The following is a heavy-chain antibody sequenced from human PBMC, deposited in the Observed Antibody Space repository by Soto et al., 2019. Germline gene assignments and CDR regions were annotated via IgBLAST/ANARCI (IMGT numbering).Heavy chain of an antibody. CDR3: ASSQGSSTSLEVYYYYSSGMDV. V-gene: IGHV1-69*01. CDR2: IIPICGTA. D-gene: IGHD2-2*01. Sequence: QVQLVQSGAEVKKPGSSVKVSCKASGGTFSSYAISWVRQAPGQGLEWMGGIIPICGTANYAQKFQGRVTITADDSTSTAYMELSRRRSEDTAVYYCASSQGSSTSLEVYYYYSSGMDVWGQGTTVTVSS. J-gene: IGHJ6*01. CDR1: GGTFSSYA.